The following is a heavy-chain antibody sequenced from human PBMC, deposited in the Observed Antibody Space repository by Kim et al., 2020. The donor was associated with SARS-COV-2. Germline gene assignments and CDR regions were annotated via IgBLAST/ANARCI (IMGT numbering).Heavy chain of an antibody. Sequence: GGSLRLSCAASGFTFSSYAMHWFLPAPCKGLEWVAVIWYDGSNKYYADSVKGRFTISLDNSKNTLYLQMNSLRAEDTAVYYCAKCAYFWSGYYVPDYLV. CDR2: IWYDGSNK. V-gene: IGHV3-33*06. J-gene: IGHJ4*01. D-gene: IGHD3-3*01. CDR1: GFTFSSYA. CDR3: AKCAYFWSGYYVPDY.